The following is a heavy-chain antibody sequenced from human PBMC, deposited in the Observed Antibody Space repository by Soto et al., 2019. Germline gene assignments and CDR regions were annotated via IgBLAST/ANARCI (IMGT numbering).Heavy chain of an antibody. J-gene: IGHJ4*02. Sequence: EVQLVESGGGLVRPGGSLRLSCTASGFTFSTYTMNWVRQAPGKGLEWVSSMSSTGSYIKYADSVKGRFTISRDNAKNSLFLQMSSLGDEDTATYYCVRPGRSYSYGPPMHFDYWAQGILVTVSS. CDR1: GFTFSTYT. CDR2: MSSTGSYI. D-gene: IGHD5-18*01. CDR3: VRPGRSYSYGPPMHFDY. V-gene: IGHV3-21*01.